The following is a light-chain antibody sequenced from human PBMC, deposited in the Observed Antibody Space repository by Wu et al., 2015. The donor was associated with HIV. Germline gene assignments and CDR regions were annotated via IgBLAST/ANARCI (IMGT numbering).Light chain of an antibody. J-gene: IGKJ3*01. CDR1: QSVSSN. CDR3: QQYGSSPFT. V-gene: IGKV3-20*01. CDR2: GAS. Sequence: EIVMTQSPATLSVSPGERATLSCRASQSVSSNFAWHQQKPGQAPRLLIYGASNRATGIPDRFSGSGSGTDFTLTISRLEPEDFAVYYCQQYGSSPFTFGPGTKVDIK.